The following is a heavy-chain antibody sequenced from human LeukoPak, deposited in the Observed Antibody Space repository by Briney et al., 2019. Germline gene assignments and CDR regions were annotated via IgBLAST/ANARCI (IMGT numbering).Heavy chain of an antibody. CDR1: GFTFSSYN. Sequence: SGGSLRLSCAASGFTFSSYNMSWVRQAPGKGLEWVSSITSGSSNIYYAASVKGRFTISRDNAKNSLYLQMNSLRAEDTAVYYCARDPYSGSYGNYYYYFMDVWGKGTTVTISS. D-gene: IGHD1-26*01. J-gene: IGHJ6*03. V-gene: IGHV3-21*01. CDR3: ARDPYSGSYGNYYYYFMDV. CDR2: ITSGSSNI.